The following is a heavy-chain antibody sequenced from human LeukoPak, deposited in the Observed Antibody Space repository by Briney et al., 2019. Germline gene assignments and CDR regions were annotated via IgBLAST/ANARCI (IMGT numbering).Heavy chain of an antibody. J-gene: IGHJ6*03. Sequence: PGGSLRLSCAASGFTFSHSAMSWVRQAPGKGLEWVANIKQDGSEKYYVDSVKGRFTISRDNAKNSLYLQMNSLRAEDTAVYYCAREAVYYDSSGYYFQRYYYYYMDVWGKGTTVTISS. CDR2: IKQDGSEK. CDR1: GFTFSHSA. D-gene: IGHD3-22*01. CDR3: AREAVYYDSSGYYFQRYYYYYMDV. V-gene: IGHV3-7*01.